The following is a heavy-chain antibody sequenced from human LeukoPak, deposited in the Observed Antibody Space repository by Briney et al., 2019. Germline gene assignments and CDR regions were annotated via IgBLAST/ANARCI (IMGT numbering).Heavy chain of an antibody. V-gene: IGHV3-33*01. D-gene: IGHD3-22*01. CDR2: IWYDGSNK. CDR3: ARGFYDSSGTTWFDP. J-gene: IGHJ5*02. CDR1: GFTFSSYG. Sequence: GRSLRLSCAASGFTFSSYGMHWVRQAPGKGLEWVAVIWYDGSNKYYADSVKGRFTISRDNSKNTLYLQMNSLRAEDTAVYYCARGFYDSSGTTWFDPWGQGTLVTVSS.